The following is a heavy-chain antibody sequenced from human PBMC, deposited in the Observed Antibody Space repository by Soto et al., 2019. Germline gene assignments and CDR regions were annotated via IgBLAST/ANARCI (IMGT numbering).Heavy chain of an antibody. V-gene: IGHV1-2*04. J-gene: IGHJ6*02. CDR1: GYTFTGYY. CDR2: INPNSGGT. CDR3: ARGSGYDSLYYYYYGMDV. D-gene: IGHD5-12*01. Sequence: ASVKVSCKASGYTFTGYYMHWVRQAPGQGLEWMGWINPNSGGTNYAQKFQGWVTMTRDTSISTAYMELSRLRSDDTAVYYCARGSGYDSLYYYYYGMDVWGQGTTVTLS.